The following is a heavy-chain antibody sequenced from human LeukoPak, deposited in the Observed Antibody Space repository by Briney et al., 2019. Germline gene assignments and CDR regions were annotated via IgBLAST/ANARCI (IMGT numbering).Heavy chain of an antibody. V-gene: IGHV4-59*08. J-gene: IGHJ1*01. Sequence: SETLSLSCTVSGDCISGNFWSWIRLPPGKGLEWIGYTYDSGSTSYNPSLKSRVTISQDTSKNQFSLKLDSVTAADTAVYYCARARPNCIPPRFWGQNPVVTLSS. CDR1: GDCISGNF. CDR3: ARARPNCIPPRF. D-gene: IGHD1-1*01. CDR2: TYDSGST.